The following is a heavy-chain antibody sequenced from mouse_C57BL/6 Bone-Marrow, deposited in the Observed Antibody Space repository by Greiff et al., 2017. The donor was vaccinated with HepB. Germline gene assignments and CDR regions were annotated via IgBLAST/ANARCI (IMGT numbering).Heavy chain of an antibody. CDR2: ISDGGSYT. D-gene: IGHD3-2*02. Sequence: EVKLVESGGGLVKPGGSLKLSCAASGFTFSSYAMSWVRQTPEKRLEWVATISDGGSYTYYPDNVKGRFTISRDNAKNNLYLQMSHLKSEDTAMYYCARGDSSGYWFAYWGQGTLVTVSA. J-gene: IGHJ3*01. CDR1: GFTFSSYA. CDR3: ARGDSSGYWFAY. V-gene: IGHV5-4*03.